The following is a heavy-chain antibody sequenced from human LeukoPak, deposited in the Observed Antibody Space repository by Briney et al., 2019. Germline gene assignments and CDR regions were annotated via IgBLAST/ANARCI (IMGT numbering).Heavy chain of an antibody. D-gene: IGHD3-22*01. J-gene: IGHJ4*02. CDR2: IYPGDSDT. CDR3: ARLQTSGYYDSSGYPDY. CDR1: GYSFTSYW. Sequence: GESLKISCKGSGYSFTSYWIGWVRQMPGKGLEWMGIIYPGDSDTRYSPSFQGQVTISADKSISTAYLQWSSLKASDTAMYYCARLQTSGYYDSSGYPDYWGQGTLVTVSS. V-gene: IGHV5-51*01.